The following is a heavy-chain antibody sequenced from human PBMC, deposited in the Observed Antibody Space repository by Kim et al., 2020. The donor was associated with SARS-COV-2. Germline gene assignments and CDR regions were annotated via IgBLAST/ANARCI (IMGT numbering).Heavy chain of an antibody. CDR3: ARDSDLSGSFFDL. Sequence: YYADSVKGRFNISRDSSNNDVYLQMNRLRPEGAALYFCARDSDLSGSFFDLWGQGTQVTVSS. V-gene: IGHV3-30*05. J-gene: IGHJ5*02. D-gene: IGHD3-10*01.